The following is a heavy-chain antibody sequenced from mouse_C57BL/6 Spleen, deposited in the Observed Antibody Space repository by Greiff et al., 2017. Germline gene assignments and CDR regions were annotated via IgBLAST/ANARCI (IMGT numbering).Heavy chain of an antibody. CDR3: ARDYGSRDWFAY. CDR1: GYTFTSYW. J-gene: IGHJ3*01. Sequence: QVQLQQPGAELVKPGASVKLSCKASGYTFTSYWMHWVKQRPGQGLEWIGMIHPNSGSTNYNEKFKSKATLTVDKTSSPAYMQLSSLTSEDSAVYYCARDYGSRDWFAYWGQGTLVTVSA. V-gene: IGHV1-64*01. CDR2: IHPNSGST. D-gene: IGHD1-1*01.